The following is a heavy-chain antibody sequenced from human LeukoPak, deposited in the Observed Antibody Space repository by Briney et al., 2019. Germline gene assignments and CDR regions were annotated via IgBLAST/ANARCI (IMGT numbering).Heavy chain of an antibody. CDR3: ARGRYSSHPTPYWWFDP. D-gene: IGHD6-19*01. V-gene: IGHV1-2*02. CDR2: INPNSGGT. J-gene: IGHJ5*02. CDR1: GYTFTGYY. Sequence: ASVKVSCKASGYTFTGYYMHWVRQAPGQGLEWMGWINPNSGGTNYAQKFQGRVTMTRDTSISTAYMELSRLRSDDTAVYYCARGRYSSHPTPYWWFDPWGQGTLVTVSS.